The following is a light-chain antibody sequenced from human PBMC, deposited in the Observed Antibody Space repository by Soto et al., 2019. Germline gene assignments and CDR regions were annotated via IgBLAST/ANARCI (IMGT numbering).Light chain of an antibody. Sequence: QSVLTQPRSVSGSPGQSVTISCTGTSSDIGAYNFVSWYQQHPGKAPKLMTYDVSKRPSGVPDRFSGSKSGNTASLTISGLQAEDEADYYCCSYAGTSTSYVFGTGTKVTVL. CDR3: CSYAGTSTSYV. J-gene: IGLJ1*01. V-gene: IGLV2-11*01. CDR1: SSDIGAYNF. CDR2: DVS.